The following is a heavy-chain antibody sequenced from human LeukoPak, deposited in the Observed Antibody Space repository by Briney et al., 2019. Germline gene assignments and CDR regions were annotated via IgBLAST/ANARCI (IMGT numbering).Heavy chain of an antibody. CDR3: ASYGSGSSRSFDY. CDR1: GGSFGGYY. D-gene: IGHD3-10*01. CDR2: INHSGST. J-gene: IGHJ4*02. Sequence: SETLSLTCAVYGGSFGGYYWSWIRQPPGKGLEWIGEINHSGSTNYNPSLKSRVTISVDTSKNQFSLKLSSVTAADTAVYYCASYGSGSSRSFDYWGQGTLVTVSS. V-gene: IGHV4-34*01.